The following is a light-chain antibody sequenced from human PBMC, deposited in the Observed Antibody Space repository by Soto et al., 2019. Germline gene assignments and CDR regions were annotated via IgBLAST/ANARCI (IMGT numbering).Light chain of an antibody. J-gene: IGKJ2*01. CDR1: QSISSY. Sequence: DIQMTQSPSSLSASVGDRVTITCRASQSISSYLNWYQQKPGKAPKLLIYAASSLQSGVPSRFSGSESGTDFTLTISSLQPEDFATYYCQQISSTPTPFGQGTKR. CDR2: AAS. CDR3: QQISSTPTP. V-gene: IGKV1-39*01.